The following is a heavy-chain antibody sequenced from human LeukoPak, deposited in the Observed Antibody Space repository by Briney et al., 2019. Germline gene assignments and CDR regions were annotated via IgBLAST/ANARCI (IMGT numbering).Heavy chain of an antibody. CDR3: ARDDVTTVTTGGACDAFDI. CDR1: GFTFSSYG. J-gene: IGHJ3*02. V-gene: IGHV3-33*01. D-gene: IGHD4-17*01. Sequence: GGSLRLSCAASGFTFSSYGMHWVRQAPGKGLEWVAVIWYDGSNKYYADSVKGRFTISRDNSKNTLYLQMNSLRAEDTAVYYCARDDVTTVTTGGACDAFDIWGQGTMVTVSS. CDR2: IWYDGSNK.